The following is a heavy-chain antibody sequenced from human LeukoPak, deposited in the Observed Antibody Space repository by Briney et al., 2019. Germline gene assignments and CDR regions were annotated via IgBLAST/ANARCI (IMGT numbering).Heavy chain of an antibody. V-gene: IGHV1-18*01. CDR2: ISAYNGNT. CDR3: ARDRRYSGSLGWSI. CDR1: GYTFTSYG. J-gene: IGHJ3*02. Sequence: ASVKVSCKASGYTFTSYGISWVRQAPGQGLEWMGWISAYNGNTNYAQKLQGRVTMTTDTSTSTAYMELRSLRSDDTAVYYCARDRRYSGSLGWSIWGQGTMVTVSS. D-gene: IGHD1-26*01.